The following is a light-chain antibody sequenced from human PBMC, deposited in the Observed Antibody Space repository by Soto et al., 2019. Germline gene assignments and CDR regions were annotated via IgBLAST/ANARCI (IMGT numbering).Light chain of an antibody. CDR1: QSVTNN. J-gene: IGKJ4*01. Sequence: EIVMTQSPATLSVSPGERATLSCRASQSVTNNLAWYQQKPGRSPRLLIYGASTRATGVPARFSGSGSGTEFTLTISSLQSEDFAIYYCQQRSVWPLTFGGGTKVEIK. CDR3: QQRSVWPLT. V-gene: IGKV3-15*01. CDR2: GAS.